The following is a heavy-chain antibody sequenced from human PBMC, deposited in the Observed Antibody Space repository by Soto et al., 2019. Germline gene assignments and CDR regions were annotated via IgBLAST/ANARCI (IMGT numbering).Heavy chain of an antibody. D-gene: IGHD6-13*01. CDR3: AAPRYSSSPSEFDY. V-gene: IGHV3-53*01. Sequence: GGSLRLSCAASGFTVSSNYMSWVRQAPGKGLEWVSVIYSGGSTYYADSVKGRFTISRDNSKNTLYLQMNSLRAEDTAVYYCAAPRYSSSPSEFDYWGQGTLVTVSS. CDR2: IYSGGST. CDR1: GFTVSSNY. J-gene: IGHJ4*02.